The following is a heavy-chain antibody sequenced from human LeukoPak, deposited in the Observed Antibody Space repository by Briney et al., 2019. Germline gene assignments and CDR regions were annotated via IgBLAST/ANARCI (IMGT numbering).Heavy chain of an antibody. CDR1: GGSFSGYY. Sequence: PSETLSLTCAVYGGSFSGYYWSWIRQPPGKGLEWIGEINHSGGTNYNPSLKSRVTISVDTSKNQFSLKLSSVTAADTAVYYCARGRPISHGIDYWGQGTLVTVSS. D-gene: IGHD2-21*01. J-gene: IGHJ4*02. V-gene: IGHV4-34*01. CDR2: INHSGGT. CDR3: ARGRPISHGIDY.